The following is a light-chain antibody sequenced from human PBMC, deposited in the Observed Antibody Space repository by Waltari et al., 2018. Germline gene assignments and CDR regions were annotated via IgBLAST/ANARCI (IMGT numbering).Light chain of an antibody. J-gene: IGLJ3*02. Sequence: QSVLTQPPSVSGAPGQMVTISCTGSSSNIGAGSDVDGYQQLPGTAPQLLIYGNRMRPSGVPDRFSGSKSGTTASLAITGLQAGDEADYYCQSYDSSLSGSVFGGGTKLTVL. CDR2: GNR. CDR3: QSYDSSLSGSV. CDR1: SSNIGAGSD. V-gene: IGLV1-40*01.